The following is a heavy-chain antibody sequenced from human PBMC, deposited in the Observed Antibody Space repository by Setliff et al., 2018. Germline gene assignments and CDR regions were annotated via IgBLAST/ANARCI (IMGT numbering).Heavy chain of an antibody. D-gene: IGHD3-10*01. J-gene: IGHJ3*02. Sequence: GGSLRLSCAASGFTFSSYSMNWVRQAPGKGLEWVSSISTSSTYIYYADSVKGRFTISRDNAKNSLYLQMNSLRAEDTAVYYCARRPSNGFGEFGNAFDIWGQGTMVTVSS. CDR3: ARRPSNGFGEFGNAFDI. V-gene: IGHV3-21*01. CDR2: ISTSSTYI. CDR1: GFTFSSYS.